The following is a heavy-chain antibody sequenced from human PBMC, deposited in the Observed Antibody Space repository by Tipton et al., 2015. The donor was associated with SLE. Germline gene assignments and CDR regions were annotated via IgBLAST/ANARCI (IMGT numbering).Heavy chain of an antibody. Sequence: TLSLTCTVSGGSVSSGSYYWSWIRQPPGKGLEWIGYIYYSGSTNYNPSLKSRVTISVDTSKNHFSLKLSSVTAADTAVYYCARDGSRYDIFTGGHDALDIWGQGTMVTVSS. J-gene: IGHJ3*02. CDR1: GGSVSSGSYY. V-gene: IGHV4-61*03. CDR3: ARDGSRYDIFTGGHDALDI. CDR2: IYYSGST. D-gene: IGHD3-9*01.